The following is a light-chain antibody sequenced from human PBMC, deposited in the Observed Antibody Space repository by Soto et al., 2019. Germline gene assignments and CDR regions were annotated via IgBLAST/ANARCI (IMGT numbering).Light chain of an antibody. V-gene: IGLV2-14*01. Sequence: QSVLTQPASVSGSPGQSITISCTGTSSDVGGHNYVSWYQQYPGKAPKLMIYEVSSRPSGVSNRFSGSKSGNTASLTISGLQAEDEADYYCSSYTSSSTYVFGTGTKVTVL. J-gene: IGLJ1*01. CDR3: SSYTSSSTYV. CDR2: EVS. CDR1: SSDVGGHNY.